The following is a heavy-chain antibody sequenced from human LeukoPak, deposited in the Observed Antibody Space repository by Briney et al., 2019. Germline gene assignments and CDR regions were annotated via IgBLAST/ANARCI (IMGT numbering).Heavy chain of an antibody. J-gene: IGHJ4*02. D-gene: IGHD3-9*01. Sequence: QPGGSLRLPCAASGFTLSDYWMHWVRQVPGEGPVLVSRINGDGRSTTYADSVKGRFTISRDNAKNTIFLQMTSLRDEDTAVYYCTRGGLTGQMAAFDYWGQGALVTVSS. CDR2: INGDGRST. CDR3: TRGGLTGQMAAFDY. CDR1: GFTLSDYW. V-gene: IGHV3-74*01.